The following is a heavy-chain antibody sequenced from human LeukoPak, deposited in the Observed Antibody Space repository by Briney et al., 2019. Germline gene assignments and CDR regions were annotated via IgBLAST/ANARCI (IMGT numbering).Heavy chain of an antibody. CDR3: ARDLSYSTSSGGSFDY. V-gene: IGHV3-7*05. Sequence: GGSLRLSRAASGFTFSSYWMSWVRQAPGKGLEWVANIKEDGSEKYYVDSVKGRFTISRDNAKNSLYLQMNTLRAEDTAVYYCARDLSYSTSSGGSFDYWGQGTLVTVSS. D-gene: IGHD6-6*01. CDR2: IKEDGSEK. CDR1: GFTFSSYW. J-gene: IGHJ4*02.